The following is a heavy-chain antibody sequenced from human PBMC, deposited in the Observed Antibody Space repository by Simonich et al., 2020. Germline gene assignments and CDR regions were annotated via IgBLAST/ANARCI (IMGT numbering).Heavy chain of an antibody. CDR2: INPNGGGT. Sequence: QVQLVQSGAEVKKPGASVKVSCKASGYTFTGYYMHWVRQAPGQGLEWMGRINPNGGGTNEAQKCQGRVTMTRDTSISTAYMELSRLRSDDTAVYYCARGAAAGTFDYWGQGTLVTVSS. CDR1: GYTFTGYY. J-gene: IGHJ4*02. CDR3: ARGAAAGTFDY. V-gene: IGHV1-2*06. D-gene: IGHD6-13*01.